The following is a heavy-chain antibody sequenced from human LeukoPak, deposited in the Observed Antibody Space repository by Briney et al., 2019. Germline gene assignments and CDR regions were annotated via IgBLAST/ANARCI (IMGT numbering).Heavy chain of an antibody. J-gene: IGHJ3*02. CDR1: GFTFSSYW. Sequence: GGSLRLSCAASGFTFSSYWMHWVRQAPGKGLVWVSRISSDGSSTSYADSVKGRFTISRDSAKNTLYLQMNSLRAEDTAVYYCARDIADAFDIWGQGTMVTVSS. D-gene: IGHD6-13*01. CDR2: ISSDGSST. CDR3: ARDIADAFDI. V-gene: IGHV3-74*01.